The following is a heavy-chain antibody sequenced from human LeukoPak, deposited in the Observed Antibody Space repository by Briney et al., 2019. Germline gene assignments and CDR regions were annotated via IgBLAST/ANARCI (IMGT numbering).Heavy chain of an antibody. V-gene: IGHV1-69*06. CDR3: GTLYYDILTGYSNDAFDI. J-gene: IGHJ3*02. CDR2: IIPIFGTA. Sequence: SVKVSCKASGGTFSSYAISWVRQAPGQGLEWMGGIIPIFGTANYAQKFQGRVTITADKSTSTAYMELSSLRSEDTAVYYCGTLYYDILTGYSNDAFDIWGQGTMVTVSS. CDR1: GGTFSSYA. D-gene: IGHD3-9*01.